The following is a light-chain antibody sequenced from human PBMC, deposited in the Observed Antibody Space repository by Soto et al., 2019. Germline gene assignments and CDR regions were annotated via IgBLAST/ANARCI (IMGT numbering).Light chain of an antibody. CDR1: QSISNW. V-gene: IGKV1-5*03. J-gene: IGKJ1*01. Sequence: DIQMTQSPSTLSASVGDRVTITCRASQSISNWLAWYQQKPGKVPKLLIYKASSLESGVPSRFSGSGSGTEFTLTISSLQPDDVATYYCQQYNSYWGTFGQGTKVDI. CDR2: KAS. CDR3: QQYNSYWGT.